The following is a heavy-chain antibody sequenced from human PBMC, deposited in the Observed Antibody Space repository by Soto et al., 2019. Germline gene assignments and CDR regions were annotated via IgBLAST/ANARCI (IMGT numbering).Heavy chain of an antibody. V-gene: IGHV4-39*07. CDR1: GGSISSSGYY. D-gene: IGHD1-26*01. CDR3: ARVGASNSGSYHGNDYFDY. Sequence: PSQTLSLTCTVSGGSISSSGYYWCWIRQPPGKGLEWIGEINHSGSTNYNPSLKSRVTISVDTSKNQFSLKLSSVTAADTAVYYCARVGASNSGSYHGNDYFDYWGQGTLVTVSS. J-gene: IGHJ4*02. CDR2: INHSGST.